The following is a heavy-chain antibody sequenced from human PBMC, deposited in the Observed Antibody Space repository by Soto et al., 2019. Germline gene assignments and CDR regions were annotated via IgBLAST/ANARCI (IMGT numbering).Heavy chain of an antibody. CDR3: AKDMGLGELLDYYYYGMDV. D-gene: IGHD3-10*01. V-gene: IGHV3-9*01. J-gene: IGHJ6*02. Sequence: EVQLVESGGGLVQPGRSLRLSCAASGFTFDDYAMHWVRQAPGKGLEWVSGISWNSGSIGYADSVKGRFTISRDNAKNSLYLQMNSLRAEDTALYYCAKDMGLGELLDYYYYGMDVWGQGTTVTVSS. CDR1: GFTFDDYA. CDR2: ISWNSGSI.